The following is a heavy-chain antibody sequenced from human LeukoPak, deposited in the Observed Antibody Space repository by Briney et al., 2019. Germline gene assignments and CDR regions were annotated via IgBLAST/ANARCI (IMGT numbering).Heavy chain of an antibody. CDR1: GFTFSSYA. CDR2: ISGSGGST. CDR3: AKHNRGVVYAPDY. D-gene: IGHD2-8*02. Sequence: GGSLRLSCAASGFTFSSYAMSWVRQAPGNGLEWVSAISGSGGSTYYADSVKGRFTISRDNSKNTLYLQMNSLRAEDTAVYYCAKHNRGVVYAPDYWGQGTLVTVSS. J-gene: IGHJ4*02. V-gene: IGHV3-23*01.